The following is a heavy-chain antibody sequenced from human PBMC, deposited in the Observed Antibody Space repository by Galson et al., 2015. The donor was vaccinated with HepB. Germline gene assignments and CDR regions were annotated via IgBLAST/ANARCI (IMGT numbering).Heavy chain of an antibody. V-gene: IGHV3-30-3*01. Sequence: SLRLSCAASGFTFSSYAMHWVRQAPGKGLEWVAVISYDGSNKYYADSVKGRFTISRGNSKNTLYLQMNSLRAEDTAVYYCARVVSRYFDWPYFDYWGQGTLVTVSS. D-gene: IGHD3-9*01. CDR2: ISYDGSNK. J-gene: IGHJ4*02. CDR3: ARVVSRYFDWPYFDY. CDR1: GFTFSSYA.